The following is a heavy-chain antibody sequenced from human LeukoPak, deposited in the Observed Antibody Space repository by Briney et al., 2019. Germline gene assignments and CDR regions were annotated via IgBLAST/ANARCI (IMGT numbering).Heavy chain of an antibody. J-gene: IGHJ4*02. CDR2: ISYDGSNK. CDR3: AKDLSYCSSTSCYPYYFDY. CDR1: GFTFSSYA. D-gene: IGHD2-2*01. Sequence: GGSLRLSCAASGFTFSSYAMHWVRQAPGKGLEWVAVISYDGSNKYYADSVKGRFTISRDNSKNTLYLQMNSLRAEDTAVYYCAKDLSYCSSTSCYPYYFDYWGQGTLVTVSS. V-gene: IGHV3-30-3*01.